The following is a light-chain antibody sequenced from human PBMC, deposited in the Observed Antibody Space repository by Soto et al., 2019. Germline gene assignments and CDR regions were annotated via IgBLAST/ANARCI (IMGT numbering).Light chain of an antibody. CDR1: QSVSSY. CDR3: QVRTNWSIA. CDR2: DAS. Sequence: GLPQSPGSLSLSPGERATLSCMASQSVSSYLAWYKQKTGQAPRLIIYDASNRATGIPARFSGTGSGTDFTLTINNLEPEDVAVYYCQVRTNWSIALGRGTRLEI. J-gene: IGKJ5*01. V-gene: IGKV3-11*01.